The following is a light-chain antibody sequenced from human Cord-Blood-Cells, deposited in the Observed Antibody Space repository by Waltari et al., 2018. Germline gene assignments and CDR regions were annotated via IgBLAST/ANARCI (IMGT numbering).Light chain of an antibody. CDR1: QSVSSN. CDR2: GAS. CDR3: QQYNNWPRT. V-gene: IGKV3-15*01. Sequence: ELVMTQSPATLSVSPGESDTLSCRASQSVSSNLAWYQQKPGQAPRLLIYGASTRATGIPARFSGSGSGTEFTLTISSLQSEDFAVYYCQQYNNWPRTFGQGTKVEIK. J-gene: IGKJ1*01.